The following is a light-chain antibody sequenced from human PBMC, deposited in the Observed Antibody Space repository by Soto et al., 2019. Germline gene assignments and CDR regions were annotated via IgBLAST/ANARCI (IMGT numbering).Light chain of an antibody. Sequence: SDLTQPPSASGSPGQSVTISCTGTSSDVGGYNYVSWYQQHPGKAPKLMIYEVSKRPSGVPDRFSGSKSGNTASLTVSGLQAEDEADYYCSSYAGSNYFYVFGTGTKVTVL. CDR2: EVS. V-gene: IGLV2-8*01. CDR3: SSYAGSNYFYV. CDR1: SSDVGGYNY. J-gene: IGLJ1*01.